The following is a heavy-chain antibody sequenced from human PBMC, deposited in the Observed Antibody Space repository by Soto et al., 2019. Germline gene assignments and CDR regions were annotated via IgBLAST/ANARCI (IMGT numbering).Heavy chain of an antibody. CDR1: GGSFSGYY. V-gene: IGHV4-34*01. CDR3: ARTAAVRGVIKYYYYYGMDV. CDR2: INHSGST. J-gene: IGHJ6*02. Sequence: SETLSLTCAVYGGSFSGYYWSWIRQPPGKGLEWIGEINHSGSTNYNPSLKSRVTISVDTSKNQFSLKLSSVTAADTAVYYCARTAAVRGVIKYYYYYGMDVWGQGTAVTVSS. D-gene: IGHD3-10*01.